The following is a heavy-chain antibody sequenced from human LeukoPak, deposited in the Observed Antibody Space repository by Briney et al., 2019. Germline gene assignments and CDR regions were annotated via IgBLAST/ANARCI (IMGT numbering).Heavy chain of an antibody. V-gene: IGHV3-33*01. CDR1: GFTCSSYG. D-gene: IGHD6-19*01. CDR2: IWYDGSNK. J-gene: IGHJ4*02. Sequence: RLSCAASGFTCSSYGMHWVRQAPGKGLEWVAVIWYDGSNKYYADSVKGRFTISRDNSKNTLYLQMNSLRAEDTAVYYCARDELAVAKKGFLDYWGQGTLVTVSS. CDR3: ARDELAVAKKGFLDY.